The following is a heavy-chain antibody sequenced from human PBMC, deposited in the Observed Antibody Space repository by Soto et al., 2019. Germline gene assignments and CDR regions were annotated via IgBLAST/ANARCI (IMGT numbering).Heavy chain of an antibody. CDR3: ARVRRSTVTYYYYYYMDV. D-gene: IGHD4-4*01. CDR1: GYSFTIYG. J-gene: IGHJ6*03. Sequence: ASVKVSCKASGYSFTIYGISLVRQAPGQGLEWMGWISAYNGNTNYAQKLQGRVTMTTDTSTSTAYMELRSLRSDDTAVYYCARVRRSTVTYYYYYYMDVWGKGTTVTVSS. V-gene: IGHV1-18*01. CDR2: ISAYNGNT.